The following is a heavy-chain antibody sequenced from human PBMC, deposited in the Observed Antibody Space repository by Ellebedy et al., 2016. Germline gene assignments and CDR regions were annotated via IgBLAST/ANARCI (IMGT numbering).Heavy chain of an antibody. J-gene: IGHJ5*02. V-gene: IGHV3-23*01. Sequence: GESLKISCAASGFTFSSYAMAWVRQAPGKGLEWVSSISQSGDNTFYADSVKGRFTISRDNSNNTLYLQMNSLRVEDTAVYYCAKGPEQWLIKSGGFDDWGQGTLVTVSS. CDR1: GFTFSSYA. CDR3: AKGPEQWLIKSGGFDD. CDR2: ISQSGDNT. D-gene: IGHD6-19*01.